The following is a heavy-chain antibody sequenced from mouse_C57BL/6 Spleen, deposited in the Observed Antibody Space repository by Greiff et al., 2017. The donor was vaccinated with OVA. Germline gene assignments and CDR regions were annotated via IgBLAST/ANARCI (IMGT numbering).Heavy chain of an antibody. Sequence: QVQLQQPGAELVKPGASVKMSCKASGYTFTSYWITWVKQRPGQGLEWIGDIYPGSGSTNYNEKFKSKATLTVDTSSSTAYMQLSSLTSEDSAVYYCAREEIYYGYDGCDYWGQGTTLTVSS. CDR3: AREEIYYGYDGCDY. J-gene: IGHJ2*01. V-gene: IGHV1-55*01. CDR2: IYPGSGST. D-gene: IGHD2-2*01. CDR1: GYTFTSYW.